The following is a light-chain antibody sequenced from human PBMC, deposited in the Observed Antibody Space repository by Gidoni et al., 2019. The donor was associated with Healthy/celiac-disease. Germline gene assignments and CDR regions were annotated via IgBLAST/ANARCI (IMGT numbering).Light chain of an antibody. V-gene: IGLV2-14*01. CDR1: SSDVGGYNY. CDR3: SSYTSSSTWV. CDR2: EVS. J-gene: IGLJ3*02. Sequence: QSALTQPASVSGSPGQSITIPCTGTSSDVGGYNYVSWYQQHPGKAPKLMLYEVSNRPSGVSNRFSGSKSGNTASLTISGLQAEDEAEYYCSSYTSSSTWVFGGGTKLTVL.